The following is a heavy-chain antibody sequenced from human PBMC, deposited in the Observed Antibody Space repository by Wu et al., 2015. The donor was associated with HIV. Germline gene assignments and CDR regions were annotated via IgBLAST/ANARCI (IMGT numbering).Heavy chain of an antibody. CDR2: IIPIFGTA. CDR1: GYTFTSFA. D-gene: IGHD2-21*02. V-gene: IGHV1-69*01. Sequence: QVQLVQSGAEVKKPGASVKVSCKASGYTFTSFAISWVRQAPGQGLEWMGGIIPIFGTANYAQKFQGRVTITTDESTSTAYMELSSLRSEDTAVYYCARLPSHVTRHYFDYWGQGTLVTVSS. CDR3: ARLPSHVTRHYFDY. J-gene: IGHJ4*02.